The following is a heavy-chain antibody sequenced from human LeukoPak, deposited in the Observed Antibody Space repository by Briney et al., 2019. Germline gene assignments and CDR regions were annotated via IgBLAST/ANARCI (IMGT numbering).Heavy chain of an antibody. Sequence: GGSLKLSCAASGFTFSSYAMSWVRQAPVKGLEWVSAISGSGFGTYYADSVKGRFIISRDNSKNTLYLQMDSLRGEDTALYYCATDPQYSGYGRPDYWGQGTLVTVSS. CDR3: ATDPQYSGYGRPDY. J-gene: IGHJ4*02. V-gene: IGHV3-23*01. CDR2: ISGSGFGT. D-gene: IGHD5-12*01. CDR1: GFTFSSYA.